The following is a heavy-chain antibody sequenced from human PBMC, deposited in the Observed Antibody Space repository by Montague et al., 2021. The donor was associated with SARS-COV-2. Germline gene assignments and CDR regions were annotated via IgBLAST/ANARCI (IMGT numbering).Heavy chain of an antibody. V-gene: IGHV3-23*01. CDR1: GFSFSNYA. J-gene: IGHJ4*02. Sequence: SLRLSCAASGFSFSNYAMSWVRQAPGKGLEWVSPISGSGDITHYADSVKGRFTISRDNSKNTLYLQMNSLRAEDTAVYYCAKEAVYSSSWEYFDYWGQGTLVTVPS. D-gene: IGHD6-13*01. CDR2: ISGSGDIT. CDR3: AKEAVYSSSWEYFDY.